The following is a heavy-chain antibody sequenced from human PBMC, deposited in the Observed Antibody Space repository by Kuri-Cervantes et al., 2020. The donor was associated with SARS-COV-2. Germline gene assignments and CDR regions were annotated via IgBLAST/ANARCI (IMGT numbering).Heavy chain of an antibody. D-gene: IGHD2/OR15-2a*01. CDR2: FKSKTAGGTT. Sequence: GESLKISCVGSGFTFSDAWMSWVRQTPGKGLEWVGRFKSKTAGGTTVYAAPVQGRFTISRDDSRNTLYLQMNSLKTEDTAVYYCARDGARPFYYYYYYMDVWGKGTTVTVSS. CDR3: ARDGARPFYYYYYYMDV. J-gene: IGHJ6*03. V-gene: IGHV3-15*01. CDR1: GFTFSDAW.